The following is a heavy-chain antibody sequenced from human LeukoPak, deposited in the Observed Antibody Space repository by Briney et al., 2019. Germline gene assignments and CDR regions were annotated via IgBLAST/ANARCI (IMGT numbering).Heavy chain of an antibody. D-gene: IGHD4-17*01. CDR2: MNPNSGNT. J-gene: IGHJ4*02. CDR3: ARGNKDYGDYARGLSDY. CDR1: GYTFTSFD. Sequence: ASVKLSLQASGYTFTSFDINWVRPATGQGAEWMGWMNPNSGNTGYAQKFQGRVTMTRNTSITTAYMELSSLRSEDTAVYYCARGNKDYGDYARGLSDYWGQGTLATVSS. V-gene: IGHV1-8*01.